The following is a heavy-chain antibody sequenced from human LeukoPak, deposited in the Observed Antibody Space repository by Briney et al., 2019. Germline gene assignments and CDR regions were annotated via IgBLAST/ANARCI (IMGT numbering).Heavy chain of an antibody. CDR1: GDSVSSNSAA. Sequence: SQTLSLTCAISGDSVSSNSAAWNWIRQSPSRGLEWLGRTYYRSKWYNSYAVSVKSRITIKQDTSQNQFSLQLNSVTPDDTAVYYCARVVGREVDYWGQGNLVTVSS. CDR2: TYYRSKWYN. J-gene: IGHJ4*02. D-gene: IGHD1-26*01. CDR3: ARVVGREVDY. V-gene: IGHV6-1*01.